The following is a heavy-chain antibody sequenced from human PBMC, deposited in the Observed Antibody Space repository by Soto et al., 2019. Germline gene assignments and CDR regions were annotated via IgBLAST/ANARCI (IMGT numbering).Heavy chain of an antibody. CDR1: GFTFTRYS. J-gene: IGHJ4*01. CDR3: ARESEDLTSNFDY. V-gene: IGHV3-21*06. CDR2: ISSTTNYI. Sequence: PGGSLRLFCAASGFTFTRYSMNWVRQAPGKGLEWVSSISSTTNYIYYGDSMKGRFTISRDNAKNSLYLEMNSLRAEDTAVYYCARESEDLTSNFDYWGDGTLVTVSS.